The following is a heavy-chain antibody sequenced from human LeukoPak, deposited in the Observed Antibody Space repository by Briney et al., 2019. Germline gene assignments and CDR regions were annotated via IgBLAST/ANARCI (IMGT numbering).Heavy chain of an antibody. CDR3: ASSGSYRFDY. CDR2: ITASGTAM. D-gene: IGHD1-26*01. Sequence: GGSLRLSCAASGFTFSSFSMNWVRQAPGKGLEWVSHITASGTAMFYADSVKGRFTISRDNAKNSLYLQMNSLRDEDTAVYYCASSGSYRFDYWGQGTLVTVSS. V-gene: IGHV3-48*02. CDR1: GFTFSSFS. J-gene: IGHJ4*02.